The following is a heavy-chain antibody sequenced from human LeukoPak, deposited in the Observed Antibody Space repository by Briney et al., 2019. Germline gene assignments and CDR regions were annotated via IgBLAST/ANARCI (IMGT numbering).Heavy chain of an antibody. CDR1: GNYW. V-gene: IGHV3-74*01. Sequence: GGSLRLSCAASGNYWMHWVRQAPGKGLVWVSHINSDGSWTSYADSVKGRFTISRDNSKNTLYLQMNSLRAEDTAVYYCARSSEDSSGYYYGYYYGMDVWGQGTTVTVSS. CDR3: ARSSEDSSGYYYGYYYGMDV. J-gene: IGHJ6*02. D-gene: IGHD3-22*01. CDR2: INSDGSWT.